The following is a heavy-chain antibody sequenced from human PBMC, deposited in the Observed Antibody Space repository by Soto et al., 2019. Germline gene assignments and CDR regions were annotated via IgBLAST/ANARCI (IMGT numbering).Heavy chain of an antibody. CDR1: GFSFSTSGMS. V-gene: IGHV2-70*01. J-gene: IGHJ3*02. Sequence: SGPTLVNPTQILTLTCTFSGFSFSTSGMSVSWSRQPPGKALEWLALIDWDDDKYYSTSLKTRLTISKDTSKNQVVLTMTNMDPVDTPTYYCARSSTSCLLGAFDIWGQGTMVTVSS. CDR2: IDWDDDK. CDR3: ARSSTSCLLGAFDI. D-gene: IGHD2-2*01.